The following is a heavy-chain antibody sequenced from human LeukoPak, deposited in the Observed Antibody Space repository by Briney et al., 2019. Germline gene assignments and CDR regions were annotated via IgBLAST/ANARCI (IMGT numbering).Heavy chain of an antibody. J-gene: IGHJ4*02. Sequence: SETLSPTCTVSGGSISSYYWGWIRQPPGKGLEWIGSIYYSGSTYYNPSLKSRVTISVDTSKNQFSLKLSSVTAADTAVYYCARLPGDTAMRGDYYFDYWGQGTLVTVSS. CDR2: IYYSGST. CDR3: ARLPGDTAMRGDYYFDY. D-gene: IGHD5-18*01. V-gene: IGHV4-39*01. CDR1: GGSISSYY.